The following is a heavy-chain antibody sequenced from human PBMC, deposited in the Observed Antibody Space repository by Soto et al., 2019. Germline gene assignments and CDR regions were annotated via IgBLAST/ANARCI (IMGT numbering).Heavy chain of an antibody. D-gene: IGHD3-3*01. Sequence: QVQLVQSGAGVKKPGASVKVSCKASGYTFTGYYMHWVRQAPGQGLEWMGWINPNSGGTNYAQKFQGWVTMTRDTSISTAYMELSRLRSDGTAVYYCARNGLEWLGGLAPNYGMDVWGQGTTVTVSS. V-gene: IGHV1-2*04. CDR3: ARNGLEWLGGLAPNYGMDV. J-gene: IGHJ6*02. CDR2: INPNSGGT. CDR1: GYTFTGYY.